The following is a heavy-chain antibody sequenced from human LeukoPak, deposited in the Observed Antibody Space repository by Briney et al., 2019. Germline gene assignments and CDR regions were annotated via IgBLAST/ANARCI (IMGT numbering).Heavy chain of an antibody. Sequence: GGSLRLSCAASGFTFNTYTMNWVRQAPGKGLEWVSYISGSSGIIDYADSVRGRFTISRDNAKNSLYLQMSSLRAEDTALYYCAREMATITYAFDIWGQGTMVTVSS. J-gene: IGHJ3*02. V-gene: IGHV3-48*01. D-gene: IGHD5-24*01. CDR1: GFTFNTYT. CDR3: AREMATITYAFDI. CDR2: ISGSSGII.